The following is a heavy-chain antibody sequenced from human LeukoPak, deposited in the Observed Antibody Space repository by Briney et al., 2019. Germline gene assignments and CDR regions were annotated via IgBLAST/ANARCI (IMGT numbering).Heavy chain of an antibody. CDR1: GYTFTSYD. J-gene: IGHJ3*02. CDR3: ARDSPDMITFDAFDI. V-gene: IGHV1-8*01. D-gene: IGHD3-16*01. Sequence: ASVKVSCKASGYTFTSYDINWVRQATGQGLEWMGWMNPNSGNTGYAQKFQGRVTMTRNTSISTAYMELSSLRSDDTAVYYCARDSPDMITFDAFDIWGQGTMVTVSS. CDR2: MNPNSGNT.